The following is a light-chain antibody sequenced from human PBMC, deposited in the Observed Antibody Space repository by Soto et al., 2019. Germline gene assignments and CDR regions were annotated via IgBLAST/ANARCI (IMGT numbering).Light chain of an antibody. CDR1: QSISSF. CDR2: DAS. J-gene: IGKJ1*01. V-gene: IGKV3-11*01. CDR3: QQRSYWPWT. Sequence: EIVLTQSTATLSLSPGERATLSCRASQSISSFLAWYQQKPGQAPRLLIYDASNRATGIPARFSGSGSGTDFTLTISSLEPEDFAVYYCQQRSYWPWTFGQGTKVDI.